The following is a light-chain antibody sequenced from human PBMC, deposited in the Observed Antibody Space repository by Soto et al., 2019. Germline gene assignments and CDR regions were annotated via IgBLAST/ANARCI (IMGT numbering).Light chain of an antibody. Sequence: QSALTQPASVSGSPGQSITISCTGTSSDVGAYNYVSWYQQHPGKAPKLMIYEVSNRPSGVSNRFSGSKSGNTASLTISGLQAEDEADYYCSSYTSSNTQVFGGGTKLTVL. J-gene: IGLJ2*01. CDR3: SSYTSSNTQV. CDR2: EVS. V-gene: IGLV2-14*01. CDR1: SSDVGAYNY.